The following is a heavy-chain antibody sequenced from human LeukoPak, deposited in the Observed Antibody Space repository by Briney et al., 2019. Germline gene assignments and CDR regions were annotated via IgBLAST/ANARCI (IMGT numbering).Heavy chain of an antibody. CDR1: GGSFSGYY. J-gene: IGHJ4*02. V-gene: IGHV4-34*01. Sequence: SETLSLTCAVYGGSFSGYYWSWIRQPPGKGLEWIGEINHSGSTNYSPSLKSRVTISVDTSKNQFSLRMNSLTAADTAGYYCARDSSARYSSSWYVVGDFDYWGQGTPVTVSS. CDR2: INHSGST. CDR3: ARDSSARYSSSWYVVGDFDY. D-gene: IGHD6-13*01.